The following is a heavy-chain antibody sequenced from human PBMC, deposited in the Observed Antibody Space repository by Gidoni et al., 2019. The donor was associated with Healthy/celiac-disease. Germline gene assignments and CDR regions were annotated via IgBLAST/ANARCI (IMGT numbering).Heavy chain of an antibody. CDR1: GGSISSYY. D-gene: IGHD3-10*01. Sequence: QAQLQESGPGLVKPSATLSLTCTVSGGSISSYYWSWIRQPPGKGLEWIGYIYYSGSTNYNPSLKSRVTISVDTSKNQFSLKLSSVTAADTAVYYCARGEEYGSGSPDYWGQGTLVTVSS. CDR3: ARGEEYGSGSPDY. CDR2: IYYSGST. J-gene: IGHJ4*02. V-gene: IGHV4-59*01.